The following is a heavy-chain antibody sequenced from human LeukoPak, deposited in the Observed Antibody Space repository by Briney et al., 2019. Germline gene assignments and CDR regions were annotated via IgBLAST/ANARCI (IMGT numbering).Heavy chain of an antibody. Sequence: GGSLRLSCAASGFIVNTKYMSWIRQAPGKELEWVSVMYSGGTAFYSDSVRGRFTISRDNSKNTLYLQMSGLKVEDTAVYYCARETQQLTAFDIWGQGTMVTVSS. D-gene: IGHD6-13*01. V-gene: IGHV3-53*01. CDR1: GFIVNTKY. CDR2: MYSGGTA. CDR3: ARETQQLTAFDI. J-gene: IGHJ3*02.